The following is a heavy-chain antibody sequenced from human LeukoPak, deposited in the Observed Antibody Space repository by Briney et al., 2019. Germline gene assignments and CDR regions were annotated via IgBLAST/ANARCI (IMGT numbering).Heavy chain of an antibody. CDR2: IYYSGST. J-gene: IGHJ4*02. V-gene: IGHV4-59*01. D-gene: IGHD5-12*01. CDR1: GGSISSYY. Sequence: SETLSLTCTVSGGSISSYYWSWIRQPPGKGLEWIGYIYYSGSTNYNPSLKSRVTISVDTSKYQFSLKLSSVTAADTAVYYCGRGGYGHIDYWGQGTLVTVSS. CDR3: GRGGYGHIDY.